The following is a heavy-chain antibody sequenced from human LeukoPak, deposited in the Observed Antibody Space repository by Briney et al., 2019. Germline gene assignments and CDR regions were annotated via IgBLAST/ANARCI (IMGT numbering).Heavy chain of an antibody. CDR3: ARDRRAPYYAFRSGYIDHYYIDV. J-gene: IGHJ6*03. CDR2: ISWNSGSI. Sequence: GGSLRLSCAASGFTFDDYAIHWVRQAPGKGLEWVSRISWNSGSIVYADSVKGRFTISRVNAKNSLYLQMNSLRAEDTAVYYCARDRRAPYYAFRSGYIDHYYIDVWGKGTTVTVSS. CDR1: GFTFDDYA. D-gene: IGHD3-3*01. V-gene: IGHV3-9*01.